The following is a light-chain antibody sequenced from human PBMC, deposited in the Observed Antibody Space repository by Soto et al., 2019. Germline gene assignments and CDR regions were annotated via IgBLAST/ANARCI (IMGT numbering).Light chain of an antibody. J-gene: IGKJ4*01. CDR1: QSISSY. CDR3: QRYNNWPLT. CDR2: DAS. Sequence: ETVLTQSPATLSLSPGERATLSCRASQSISSYLAWYQQKPGQAPRLLIYDASNRATGIPARFSGSGSGTDFTLTISSLEPEDFAVYYCQRYNNWPLTFGGGTKVESK. V-gene: IGKV3-11*01.